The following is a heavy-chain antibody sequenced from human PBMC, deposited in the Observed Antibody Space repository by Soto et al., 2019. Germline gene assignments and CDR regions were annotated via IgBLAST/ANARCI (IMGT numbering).Heavy chain of an antibody. J-gene: IGHJ3*02. CDR2: INAGNGNT. Sequence: ASVKVSCKASGYTFTSYAIHWVRQAPGQRLEWMGWINAGNGNTKYSQKFQGRVTITRDTSASTAYMELSSLRSEDTAVYYCARDADRIVGDAFDIWGQGTMVTVSS. CDR3: ARDADRIVGDAFDI. CDR1: GYTFTSYA. V-gene: IGHV1-3*01. D-gene: IGHD3-22*01.